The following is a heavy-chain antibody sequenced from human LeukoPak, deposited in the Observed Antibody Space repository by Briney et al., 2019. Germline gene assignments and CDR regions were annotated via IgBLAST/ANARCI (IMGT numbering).Heavy chain of an antibody. CDR3: AKFGINSGYYYG. J-gene: IGHJ4*02. CDR2: IGAGGTFT. V-gene: IGHV3-23*01. CDR1: GFTFSSYA. Sequence: QPGGSLRLSCTASGFTFSSYAMNWVRQAPGKGLEWVSGIGAGGTFTYYADSVKGRFTISRDNSKNTLYLQMNSLRAEDTAVYYCAKFGINSGYYYGWGQGTLVTVSS. D-gene: IGHD3-22*01.